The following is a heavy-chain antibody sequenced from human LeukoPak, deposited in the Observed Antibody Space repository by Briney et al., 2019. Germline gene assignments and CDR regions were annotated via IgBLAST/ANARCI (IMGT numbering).Heavy chain of an antibody. J-gene: IGHJ6*02. Sequence: GGSLRLSCAASGFSFSSYGMTWVRQAPGKGLEWVSGFSGGSDNTYYADSVKGRFIISRDNSKNTLYLQMNSLRSEDTAVYYCARDMRDTSSSGGYYAMDVWGQGTTVTVSS. CDR1: GFSFSSYG. V-gene: IGHV3-23*01. CDR3: ARDMRDTSSSGGYYAMDV. D-gene: IGHD6-6*01. CDR2: FSGGSDNT.